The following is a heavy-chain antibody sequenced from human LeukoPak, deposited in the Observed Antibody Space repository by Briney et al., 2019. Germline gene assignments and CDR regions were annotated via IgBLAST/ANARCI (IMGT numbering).Heavy chain of an antibody. D-gene: IGHD4-17*01. J-gene: IGHJ4*02. Sequence: PGGSLRLPCAASGFTFSSYAMSWVRQAPGKGLEWVSAISGSGGSTYYADSVKGRYTISRDNSKNTLYLQMNSLRAEDTAVYYCAKGAENYGDSVIDYWGQGTLVIVSS. CDR3: AKGAENYGDSVIDY. V-gene: IGHV3-23*01. CDR2: ISGSGGST. CDR1: GFTFSSYA.